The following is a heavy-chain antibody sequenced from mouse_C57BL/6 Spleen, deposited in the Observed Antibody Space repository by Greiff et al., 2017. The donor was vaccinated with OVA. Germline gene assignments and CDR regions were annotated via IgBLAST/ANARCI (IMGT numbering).Heavy chain of an antibody. CDR3: TRSAYDYDWYFDV. J-gene: IGHJ1*03. CDR2: IYPGNSDT. CDR1: GYTFTSYW. Sequence: EVMLVESGTVLARPGASVKMSCKTSGYTFTSYWMHWVKQRTGQGLEWIGAIYPGNSDTSYNQKFKGKAKLTAVTSASTAYMELSSLTNEDSAVYYCTRSAYDYDWYFDVWGTGTTVTVSS. D-gene: IGHD2-4*01. V-gene: IGHV1-5*01.